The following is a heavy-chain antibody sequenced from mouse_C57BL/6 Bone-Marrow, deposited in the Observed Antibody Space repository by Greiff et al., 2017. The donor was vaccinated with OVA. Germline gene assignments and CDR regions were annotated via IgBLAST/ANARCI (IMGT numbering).Heavy chain of an antibody. D-gene: IGHD2-3*01. CDR2: ISYSGST. V-gene: IGHV3-8*01. CDR3: ARYGDGYYGWYFDV. Sequence: VQLKQSGPGLAKPSQTLSLTCSVTGYSITSDYWNWIRKFPGNKLEYMGYISYSGSTYYNPSLKRRISITRDTSKNQYYLQLNSVTTEDTATYDGARYGDGYYGWYFDVWGTGTTGTVSS. J-gene: IGHJ1*03. CDR1: GYSITSDY.